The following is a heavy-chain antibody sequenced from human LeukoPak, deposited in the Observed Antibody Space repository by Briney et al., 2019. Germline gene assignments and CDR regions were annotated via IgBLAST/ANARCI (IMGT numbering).Heavy chain of an antibody. CDR1: GYTFTGYY. CDR2: INPNSGGT. D-gene: IGHD3-22*01. V-gene: IGHV1-2*02. Sequence: ASVKVSCKASGYTFTGYYMHWVRQAPGQGLEWMGWINPNSGGTNYAQKFQGRVTMTRDTSISTAYMELSRLRSDDTAVYYCARDLRRYYDSSGYYLPDYWGRGTLVTVSS. J-gene: IGHJ4*02. CDR3: ARDLRRYYDSSGYYLPDY.